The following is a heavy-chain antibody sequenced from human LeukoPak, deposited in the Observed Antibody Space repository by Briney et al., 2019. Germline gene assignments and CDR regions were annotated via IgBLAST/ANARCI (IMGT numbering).Heavy chain of an antibody. D-gene: IGHD2-2*01. V-gene: IGHV3-48*01. CDR1: GFTFSSYS. CDR3: ARRADIVVVPAAHRDYYYYYYYMDV. Sequence: GGSLRLSCAASGFTFSSYSMNWVRQAPGKGLEWVSYVSSSSSTIFYAESVKGRFTISRDNAKNSLYLQMNSLRAEDTAVYYCARRADIVVVPAAHRDYYYYYYYMDVWGKGTTVTVSS. CDR2: VSSSSSTI. J-gene: IGHJ6*03.